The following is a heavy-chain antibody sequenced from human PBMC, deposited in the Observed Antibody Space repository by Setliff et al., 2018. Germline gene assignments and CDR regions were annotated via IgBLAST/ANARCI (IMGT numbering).Heavy chain of an antibody. D-gene: IGHD3-22*01. CDR3: ARDRISRYYDSGAHAFDI. V-gene: IGHV3-7*03. J-gene: IGHJ3*02. Sequence: PGGSLRLSCAASAFTFKNYWMSWVRQAPGKGLEWVANIKGDGSEKFYLDSAKGRFTISRDNAKNSLYLQMNSLRAEDTAVYYCARDRISRYYDSGAHAFDIWGQGTMVTVSS. CDR2: IKGDGSEK. CDR1: AFTFKNYW.